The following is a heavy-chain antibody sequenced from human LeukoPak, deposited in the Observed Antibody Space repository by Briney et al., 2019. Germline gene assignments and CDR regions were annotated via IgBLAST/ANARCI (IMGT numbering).Heavy chain of an antibody. D-gene: IGHD3-22*01. Sequence: GASVKVSCKASGYTFTGYYMHWVRQAPGQGLEWMGWMNPNSGNTGYAQKFQGRVTMTRNTSISTAYMELSSLRSEDTAVYYCARVRQYYYDSSGSFDYWGQGTLVTVSS. CDR3: ARVRQYYYDSSGSFDY. CDR1: GYTFTGYY. CDR2: MNPNSGNT. V-gene: IGHV1-8*02. J-gene: IGHJ4*02.